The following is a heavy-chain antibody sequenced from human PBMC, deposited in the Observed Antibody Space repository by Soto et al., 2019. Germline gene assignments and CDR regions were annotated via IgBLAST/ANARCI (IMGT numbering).Heavy chain of an antibody. CDR2: INPKSGGT. D-gene: IGHD1-26*01. Sequence: ASVKVSCKASGYTFTRYYINWVRHATGQGLEWMGWINPKSGGTKYPQKFQGRVTMTRDTSLSTVYMTLTRLTSDDTAVYYCARDLAKGGGSAGFDYWGQGTLVTVSS. CDR1: GYTFTRYY. CDR3: ARDLAKGGGSAGFDY. J-gene: IGHJ4*02. V-gene: IGHV1-2*02.